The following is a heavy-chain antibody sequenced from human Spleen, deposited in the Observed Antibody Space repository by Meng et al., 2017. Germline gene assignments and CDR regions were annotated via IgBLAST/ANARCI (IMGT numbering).Heavy chain of an antibody. CDR1: GATFNDYY. J-gene: IGHJ3*02. CDR3: AAIRSFIVRFGAVSLPYGAFEI. CDR2: INHSGTT. D-gene: IGHD3-16*01. V-gene: IGHV4-34*08. Sequence: SQTLSLTCAVSGATFNDYYWSWIRQSPVKGLEYIGEINHSGTTTYNPSLSSRLTISTDTSKTQFSLKLTSVTAADTAMYYCAAIRSFIVRFGAVSLPYGAFEIWGQGTMVTVSS.